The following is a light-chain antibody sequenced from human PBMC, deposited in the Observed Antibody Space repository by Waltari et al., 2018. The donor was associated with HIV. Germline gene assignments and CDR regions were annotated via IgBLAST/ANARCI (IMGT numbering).Light chain of an antibody. J-gene: IGKJ5*01. CDR2: KVS. Sequence: EIVMMQSPPSSPVIVGQPASISCRSSQSLVHTDGNTYVSWLQQRPGQPPRLLIYKVSTRFSGVPDRFSGSGTGRDFTLKITRVEVEDVATYYCMQATQFPLTFGQGTRLEIK. CDR3: MQATQFPLT. V-gene: IGKV2-24*01. CDR1: QSLVHTDGNTY.